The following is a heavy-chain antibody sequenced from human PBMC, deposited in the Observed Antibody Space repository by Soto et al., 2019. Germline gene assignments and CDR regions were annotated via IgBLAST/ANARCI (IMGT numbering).Heavy chain of an antibody. J-gene: IGHJ4*02. Sequence: QVQLVESGGGVVQPGRSLRLSCAASGFNFNTFAMHWVRQAPGKGLEWVAVMSYDGTNNYYADSVKGRFTISRDNSKSTLYLQMNSLRAEDTAVYYCCRGYSAYDESHFDYWGQGTLVTVSS. CDR3: CRGYSAYDESHFDY. D-gene: IGHD5-12*01. CDR1: GFNFNTFA. V-gene: IGHV3-30-3*01. CDR2: MSYDGTNN.